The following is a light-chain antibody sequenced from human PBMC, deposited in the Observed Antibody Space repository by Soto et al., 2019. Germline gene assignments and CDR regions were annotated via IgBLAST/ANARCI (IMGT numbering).Light chain of an antibody. J-gene: IGKJ1*01. CDR2: GAS. V-gene: IGKV3-15*01. CDR3: QQYNNWPQT. Sequence: EIVMTQSPATLSVSPGERATLSCRASQSVSSNLAWYQQKPGQAPRLLIYGASTRATVIPARFSGSGSGTELTLPISSLLSEDFAVYYCQQYNNWPQTFGQGTKVEIK. CDR1: QSVSSN.